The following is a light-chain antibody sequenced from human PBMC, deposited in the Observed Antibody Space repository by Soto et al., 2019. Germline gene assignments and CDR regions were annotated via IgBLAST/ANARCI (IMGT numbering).Light chain of an antibody. CDR1: SSDVGGYNY. Sequence: QSALTQPASVSGSPGQSITISCTGTSSDVGGYNYVSWYQQHPGKAPKLMIYEVSNRPSGVSNRFSGSKSGNTASLTISGLQAEDEADYYCSSYTSSSTPDVFGTGTKLNV. CDR2: EVS. V-gene: IGLV2-14*01. CDR3: SSYTSSSTPDV. J-gene: IGLJ1*01.